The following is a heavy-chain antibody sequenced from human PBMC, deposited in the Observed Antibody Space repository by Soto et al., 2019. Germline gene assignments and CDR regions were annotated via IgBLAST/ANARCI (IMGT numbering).Heavy chain of an antibody. Sequence: QVQLVQSGAEVKKPGASVKVSCKASGYTFTGYYMHWVRQAPGQGLEWMGWINPNSGGTNYAQKCQGRGTMTRDTAISTGYVELSRLRSDDTAVYYGARPVYNWNDGDFDYWGQGTLDTDSS. D-gene: IGHD1-1*01. CDR2: INPNSGGT. CDR3: ARPVYNWNDGDFDY. CDR1: GYTFTGYY. V-gene: IGHV1-2*02. J-gene: IGHJ4*02.